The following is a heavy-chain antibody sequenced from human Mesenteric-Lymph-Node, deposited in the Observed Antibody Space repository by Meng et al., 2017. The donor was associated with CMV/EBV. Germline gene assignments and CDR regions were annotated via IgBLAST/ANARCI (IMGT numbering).Heavy chain of an antibody. CDR1: GGSISSSRYY. CDR3: ATDSSGYQRPDF. Sequence: SETLSLTCTVSGGSISSSRYYWGWIRQPPGKGLEWIGSMFYSGSTYYNPSLKSRVTMAVDTSNNQFSLKLTSVTAADTAVYYCATDSSGYQRPDFWGQVTRVTVTS. J-gene: IGHJ4*02. D-gene: IGHD3-22*01. V-gene: IGHV4-39*07. CDR2: MFYSGST.